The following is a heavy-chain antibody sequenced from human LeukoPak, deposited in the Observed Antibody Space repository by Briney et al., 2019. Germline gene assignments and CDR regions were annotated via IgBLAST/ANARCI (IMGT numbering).Heavy chain of an antibody. J-gene: IGHJ3*02. CDR3: AKLLDLRGVVFDI. CDR1: GFTFNTYA. Sequence: GGSLRLSCAASGFTFNTYAMSWVRQAPGKGLEWVSTISGSGVNTYYADSVKGRFTISRDNSKNTLYLQMNSLRAEDTAVYYCAKLLDLRGVVFDIGGQGTRATVSS. CDR2: ISGSGVNT. D-gene: IGHD1-7*01. V-gene: IGHV3-23*01.